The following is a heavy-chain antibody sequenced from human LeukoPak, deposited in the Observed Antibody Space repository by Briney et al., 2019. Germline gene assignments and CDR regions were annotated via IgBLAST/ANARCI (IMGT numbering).Heavy chain of an antibody. CDR3: ASWRGSYFDY. V-gene: IGHV4-61*02. Sequence: SETLSLTCTVSGGSISSGSYYWRWIRQPAGKGVEWIGRIYTSGSTNYNPSLKSRVTISVDTSKNQFSLKLSSVTAADTAVYYCASWRGSYFDYWGQGTLVTVSS. CDR1: GGSISSGSYY. CDR2: IYTSGST. D-gene: IGHD3-3*01. J-gene: IGHJ4*02.